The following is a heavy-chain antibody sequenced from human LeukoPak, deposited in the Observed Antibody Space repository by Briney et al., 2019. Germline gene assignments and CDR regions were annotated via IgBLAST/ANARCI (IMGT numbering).Heavy chain of an antibody. CDR2: IIPIFGTA. Sequence: SVKVSCKASGGTFSSYAISWVRQAPGQGLEWMGGIIPIFGTANYARKFQGRVTITADESTSTAYMELSSLRSEDTAVYYCARDDYGDYYFDYWGQGTLVTVSS. CDR1: GGTFSSYA. D-gene: IGHD4-17*01. CDR3: ARDDYGDYYFDY. J-gene: IGHJ4*02. V-gene: IGHV1-69*13.